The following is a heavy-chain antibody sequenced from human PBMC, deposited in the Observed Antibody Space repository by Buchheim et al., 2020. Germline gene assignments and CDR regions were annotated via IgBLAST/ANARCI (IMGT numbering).Heavy chain of an antibody. CDR2: IYYSGST. Sequence: QLQLQESGPGLVKPSETLSLTCTVSGGSISSSYYWGWIRQPPGKGLEWIGSIYYSGSTYYNPSLKSRVTISVDTSKNQFSLKLSSVTAADTAVYYCAVHNWNDGGWFDPWGQGTL. CDR3: AVHNWNDGGWFDP. D-gene: IGHD1-20*01. J-gene: IGHJ5*02. V-gene: IGHV4-39*07. CDR1: GGSISSSYY.